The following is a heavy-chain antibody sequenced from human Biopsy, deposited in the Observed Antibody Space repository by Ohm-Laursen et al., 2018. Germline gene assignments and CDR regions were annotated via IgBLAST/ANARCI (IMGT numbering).Heavy chain of an antibody. V-gene: IGHV1-2*02. CDR3: ALQSVAQMKNFDY. D-gene: IGHD6-19*01. CDR1: GFSFTGYY. CDR2: ISPKSGGT. Sequence: ASVKVSCKVSGFSFTGYYIHWVRQAPGQGLEWMGWISPKSGGTNYAQKFQGNITTTKNTSMSTAYMEMSRLRSDDTAVYYCALQSVAQMKNFDYWGQGTLVTVSS. J-gene: IGHJ4*02.